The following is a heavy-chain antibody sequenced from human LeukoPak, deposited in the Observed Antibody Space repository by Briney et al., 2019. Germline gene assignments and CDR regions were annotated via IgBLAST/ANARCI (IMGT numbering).Heavy chain of an antibody. V-gene: IGHV4-34*01. CDR2: INHSGST. Sequence: SETLSLTCAVYGGSFSGYYWSWIRQPPGKGLEWIGEINHSGSTNYNPSLKSRVTISVDTSKNQFSLKLSSVTAADTAVYYCARGPYPGWLRRYYFDYWGQGTLVTVSS. J-gene: IGHJ4*02. CDR3: ARGPYPGWLRRYYFDY. CDR1: GGSFSGYY. D-gene: IGHD5-12*01.